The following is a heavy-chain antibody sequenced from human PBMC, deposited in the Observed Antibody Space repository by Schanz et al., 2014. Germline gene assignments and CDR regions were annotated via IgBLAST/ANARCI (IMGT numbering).Heavy chain of an antibody. Sequence: VQLVESGGGVVQPGTSLRLSCEASGFTFDDYGMHWVRQAPGKGLVWVSRTSHDGSFTTFADSVKGRFTISRDNARNTLYLQMNSLRAEDTAVYYCTRDTDYHFDYWGQGTLVTVSS. V-gene: IGHV3-74*01. J-gene: IGHJ4*02. CDR2: TSHDGSFT. CDR1: GFTFDDYG. CDR3: TRDTDYHFDY. D-gene: IGHD4-17*01.